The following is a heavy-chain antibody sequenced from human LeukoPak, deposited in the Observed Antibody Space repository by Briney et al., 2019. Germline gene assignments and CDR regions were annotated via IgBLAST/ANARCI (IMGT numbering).Heavy chain of an antibody. Sequence: GGSLTLSCAASGFTFGYYWMSWVRQAPEQGLEWVANIKYDGIEKYYVVSVRGRFTISRDDAKNSLSLQMNNMRAEDTAVYYCAFNNNFKYWGQGTQVTVSS. CDR3: AFNNNFKY. J-gene: IGHJ4*02. V-gene: IGHV3-7*01. CDR2: IKYDGIEK. D-gene: IGHD4-11*01. CDR1: GFTFGYYW.